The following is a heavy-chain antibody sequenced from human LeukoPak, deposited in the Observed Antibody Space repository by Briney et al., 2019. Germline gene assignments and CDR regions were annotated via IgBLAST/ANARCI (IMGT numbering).Heavy chain of an antibody. Sequence: SETLSLTCAVYGESFNTYYWTWIRQPPGKGLEWIGEINHSGSTNYNPSLKSRVTISVDTSKNQFSLKLSSVTAADTAVYYCAGGPDDSSGYYPGGFDYWGQGTLVTVSS. CDR1: GESFNTYY. CDR3: AGGPDDSSGYYPGGFDY. D-gene: IGHD3-22*01. J-gene: IGHJ4*02. CDR2: INHSGST. V-gene: IGHV4-34*01.